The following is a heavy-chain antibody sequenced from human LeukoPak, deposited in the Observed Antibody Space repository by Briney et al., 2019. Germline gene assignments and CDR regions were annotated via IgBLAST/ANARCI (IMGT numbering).Heavy chain of an antibody. Sequence: GGSLRLSCAASGFTVSSNYMSWVRQAPGKGLEWVSLIYSGGSTDYADSVKGRFTVSRDNSKDTLYLQMNSLRAEDTAVYYCARGRGYCSSTTCYEAFDIWGQGTMVTVSS. J-gene: IGHJ3*02. CDR2: IYSGGST. CDR1: GFTVSSNY. CDR3: ARGRGYCSSTTCYEAFDI. V-gene: IGHV3-66*02. D-gene: IGHD2-2*01.